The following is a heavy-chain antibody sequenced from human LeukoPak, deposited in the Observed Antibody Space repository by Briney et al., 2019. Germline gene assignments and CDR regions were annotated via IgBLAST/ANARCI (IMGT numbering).Heavy chain of an antibody. D-gene: IGHD3-10*01. CDR1: GFIFSNYG. V-gene: IGHV3-30*02. CDR3: AKDLLKEGSYGSGIDWFDP. J-gene: IGHJ5*02. CDR2: IRYDGSHK. Sequence: GGSLRLSCAASGFIFSNYGMHWVRQAPGKGLEWVSFIRYDGSHKHYADSVKGRFTISRENSKKTLYLQMNSLRPEDTAMYYCAKDLLKEGSYGSGIDWFDPWGQGAQVTLSS.